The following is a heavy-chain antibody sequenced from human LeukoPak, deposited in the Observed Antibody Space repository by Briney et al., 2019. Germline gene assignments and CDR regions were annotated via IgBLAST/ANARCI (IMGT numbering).Heavy chain of an antibody. Sequence: PGGYLRLSCAASGFTSSTYSMYWVRQAPGKGLEWVSSICSSGTYIYYADSVKGRFTISRDNAKNSLYLHMSSLSPEDTAVYYCARVTSNGRNYYYYPMDVWGQGTTVTVSS. V-gene: IGHV3-21*01. CDR1: GFTSSTYS. J-gene: IGHJ6*02. CDR3: ARVTSNGRNYYYYPMDV. D-gene: IGHD6-19*01. CDR2: ICSSGTYI.